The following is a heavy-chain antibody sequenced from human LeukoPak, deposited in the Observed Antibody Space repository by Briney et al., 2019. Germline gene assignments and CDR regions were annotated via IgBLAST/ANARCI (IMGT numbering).Heavy chain of an antibody. D-gene: IGHD1-26*01. CDR1: GFTFDDYG. CDR3: ARGNRGRSYGGDS. J-gene: IGHJ4*02. Sequence: GGSLRLSCAASGFTFDDYGMTWVRQAPGKGLEEVAGINGNGDTTGYADSVKGRFTISRDNAKNSLYLQMNSLRAEDTAFYYCARGNRGRSYGGDSWGQGTLVTVSA. V-gene: IGHV3-20*04. CDR2: INGNGDTT.